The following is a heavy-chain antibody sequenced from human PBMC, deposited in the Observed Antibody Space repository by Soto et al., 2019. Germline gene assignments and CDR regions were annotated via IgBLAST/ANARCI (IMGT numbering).Heavy chain of an antibody. D-gene: IGHD3-22*01. J-gene: IGHJ4*02. Sequence: GESLKISCKGSVYSFTSYWIGWVRQMPGKGLEWMGIIYPGDSDTRYSPSFQGQVTISADKSISTAYLQWSSLKASDTAMYYCARPPPYYDSSGYLYYWGQGTLVTVSS. CDR2: IYPGDSDT. CDR3: ARPPPYYDSSGYLYY. CDR1: VYSFTSYW. V-gene: IGHV5-51*01.